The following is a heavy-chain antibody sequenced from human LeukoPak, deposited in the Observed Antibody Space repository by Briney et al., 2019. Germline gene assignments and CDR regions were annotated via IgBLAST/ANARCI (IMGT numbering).Heavy chain of an antibody. CDR2: IYYSGST. V-gene: IGHV4-59*01. Sequence: SETLSLTCTVSGGSISSYYWGWVRQPPGTGLEWIGYIYYSGSTNYNPSLKSRVTISVDTSKNQFSLKLSSVTAADTALYYCARGDDIVLFDYWGQGTLVTVSS. J-gene: IGHJ4*02. D-gene: IGHD2-15*01. CDR1: GGSISSYY. CDR3: ARGDDIVLFDY.